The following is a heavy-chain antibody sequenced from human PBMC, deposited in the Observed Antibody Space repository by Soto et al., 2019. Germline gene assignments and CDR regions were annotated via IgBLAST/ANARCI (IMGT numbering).Heavy chain of an antibody. Sequence: QVQLVQSGAEVKKPGSSVKVSCKASGGTFSSYAISWVRQAPGQGLEWMGGIIPIFGTANYAQKFQGRVTITADESTSTAYMELSSLRSEDTAVYYCARDGGVVVPAAKGYYYGMDVWGQGTTVTVSS. J-gene: IGHJ6*02. CDR2: IIPIFGTA. CDR1: GGTFSSYA. D-gene: IGHD2-2*01. V-gene: IGHV1-69*01. CDR3: ARDGGVVVPAAKGYYYGMDV.